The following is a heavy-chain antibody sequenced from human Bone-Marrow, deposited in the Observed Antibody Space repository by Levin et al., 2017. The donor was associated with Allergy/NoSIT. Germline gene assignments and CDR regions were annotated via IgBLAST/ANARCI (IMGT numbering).Heavy chain of an antibody. CDR1: GFPFSTYG. CDR2: ISTRSTYI. D-gene: IGHD2-15*01. J-gene: IGHJ6*02. CDR3: ARAAGAAGRGGMDV. V-gene: IGHV3-21*06. Sequence: GESLKISCAPSGFPFSTYGMAWVRQAPGEGLEWLASISTRSTYIHYAASVKGRFTISRDNANNSLSLQMDRLRREDTAVYYCARAAGAAGRGGMDVWGQGTTVTVSS.